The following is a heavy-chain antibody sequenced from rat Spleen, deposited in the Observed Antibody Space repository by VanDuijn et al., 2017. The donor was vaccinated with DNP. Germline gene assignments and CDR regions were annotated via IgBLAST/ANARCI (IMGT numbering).Heavy chain of an antibody. CDR3: ARLAVG. D-gene: IGHD3-2*01. CDR2: INPDGAST. CDR1: GFTFNTYW. J-gene: IGHJ2*01. Sequence: EVQLVESGGGLVQPGRSLKLSCVASGFTFNTYWMFWVRQAPGKGLEWVASINPDGASTYYLDSVKGRFTISRDNAKSTLYLQMDSLRSEDTATYYCARLAVGWGQGVMVTVSS. V-gene: IGHV5-31*01.